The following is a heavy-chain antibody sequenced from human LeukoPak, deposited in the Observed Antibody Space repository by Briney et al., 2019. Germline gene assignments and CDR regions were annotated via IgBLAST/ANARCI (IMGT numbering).Heavy chain of an antibody. D-gene: IGHD3-10*01. Sequence: GGSLRLSCAASGFTFSSYTINWVRQAPGKGPEWVSSISSSTSYIYYADSVKGRFTISRDNSKNTLYLQMNSLRTDDTAVYYCAKDSSTTWFGGDSQWGQGTLVTVSS. CDR1: GFTFSSYT. V-gene: IGHV3-21*01. J-gene: IGHJ4*02. CDR2: ISSSTSYI. CDR3: AKDSSTTWFGGDSQ.